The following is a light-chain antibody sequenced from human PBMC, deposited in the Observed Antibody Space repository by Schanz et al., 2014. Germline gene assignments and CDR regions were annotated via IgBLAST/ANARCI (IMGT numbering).Light chain of an antibody. CDR2: DVS. CDR1: SSDVGGYNY. J-gene: IGLJ2*01. Sequence: QSALTQPASVSGSPGQSITISCTGTSSDVGGYNYVSWYQQHPGKAPKLMIYDVSNRPSGVSNRFSGSKSAYTASLTISGLQAEDEADYYCQSYDSSLDAVVFGGGTKLTVL. V-gene: IGLV2-14*01. CDR3: QSYDSSLDAVV.